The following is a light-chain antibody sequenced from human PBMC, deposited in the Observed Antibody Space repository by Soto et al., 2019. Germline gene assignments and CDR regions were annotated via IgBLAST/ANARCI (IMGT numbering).Light chain of an antibody. CDR1: STDIGGYDY. CDR2: DVS. CDR3: SSYTSSSTRGV. V-gene: IGLV2-14*03. Sequence: QPVLTQAASVSGSHGHWITISCTRTSTDIGGYDYVSWYQHHPGKAPKLMIYDVSNRPSGVSNRFSGSKSGNTASLTISGLQAEEEADYYCSSYTSSSTRGVFGTGTKVTVL. J-gene: IGLJ1*01.